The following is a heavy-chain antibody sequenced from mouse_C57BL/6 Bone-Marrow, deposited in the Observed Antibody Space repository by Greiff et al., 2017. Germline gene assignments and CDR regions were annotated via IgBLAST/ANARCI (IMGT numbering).Heavy chain of an antibody. J-gene: IGHJ3*01. Sequence: DVKLQESGGGLVQPGESLKLSCESNEYEFPSHDMSWVRKPPEKRLGLVAAINSDGGSTYYPDTMERRFIIARDNNKKTLYLQVSSRMSEDTALNYGARQASAWFAYWGQGTLVTVSA. CDR3: ARQASAWFAY. V-gene: IGHV5-2*01. CDR1: EYEFPSHD. CDR2: INSDGGST.